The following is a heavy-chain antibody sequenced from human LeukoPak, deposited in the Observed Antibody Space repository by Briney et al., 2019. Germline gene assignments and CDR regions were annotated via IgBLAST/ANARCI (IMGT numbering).Heavy chain of an antibody. CDR2: ISAYNGNT. D-gene: IGHD3-22*01. CDR1: GYTFTSYG. V-gene: IGHV1-18*01. CDR3: ARESGLRYYDSRGNWFDP. Sequence: GASVKVSCKATGYTFTSYGISGVRQAPGQGLEWMGWISAYNGNTNYAQKLQGRVTMTTDTSTSTAYMELRSLRSDDTAVYYCARESGLRYYDSRGNWFDPWGQGTLVTVSS. J-gene: IGHJ5*02.